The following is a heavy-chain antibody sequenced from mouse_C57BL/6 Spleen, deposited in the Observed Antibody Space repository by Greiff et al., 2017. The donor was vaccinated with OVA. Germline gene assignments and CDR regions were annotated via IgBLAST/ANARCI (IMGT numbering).Heavy chain of an antibody. D-gene: IGHD2-1*01. V-gene: IGHV1-15*01. CDR1: GYTFTDYE. CDR2: IDPETGGT. J-gene: IGHJ3*01. CDR3: TVYYGNYGWFAY. Sequence: QVQLQQSGAELVRPGASVTLSCKASGYTFTDYEMHWVKQTPVHGLEWIGAIDPETGGTAYNQKFKGKAILTADKSSSTAYMELRSLTSEDSAVYYGTVYYGNYGWFAYWGQGTLVTGSA.